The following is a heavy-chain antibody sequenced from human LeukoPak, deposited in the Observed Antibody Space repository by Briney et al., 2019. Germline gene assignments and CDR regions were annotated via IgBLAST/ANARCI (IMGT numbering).Heavy chain of an antibody. D-gene: IGHD2-2*01. CDR2: ISSSSSYI. CDR3: ARAYKFLGYCSSTSCYYTQYYYHMDV. V-gene: IGHV3-21*01. Sequence: PGGSLRLSCAASGFTFSSYSMNWVRQAPGKGLEWVSSISSSSSYIYYADSVKGRFTISRDNAKNSLYLQMNSLRAEDTAVYYCARAYKFLGYCSSTSCYYTQYYYHMDVWGKGTTVTVSS. CDR1: GFTFSSYS. J-gene: IGHJ6*03.